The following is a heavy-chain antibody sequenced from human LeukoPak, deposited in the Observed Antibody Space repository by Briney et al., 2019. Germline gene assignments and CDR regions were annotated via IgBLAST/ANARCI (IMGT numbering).Heavy chain of an antibody. CDR1: GFTFSSYS. CDR2: ISSSSSYI. CDR3: AKVRNDAFDI. Sequence: PGGSLRLSCAASGFTFSSYSMNWVRQAPGKGLEWVSSISSSSSYIYYADSVKGRFTISRDNAKNSLYLQMNSLRAEDTALYYCAKVRNDAFDIWGQGTMVTVSS. V-gene: IGHV3-21*04. D-gene: IGHD1-1*01. J-gene: IGHJ3*02.